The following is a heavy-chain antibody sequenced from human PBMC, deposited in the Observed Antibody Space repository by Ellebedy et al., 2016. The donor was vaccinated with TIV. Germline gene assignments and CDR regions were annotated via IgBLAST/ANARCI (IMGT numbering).Heavy chain of an antibody. V-gene: IGHV3-21*01. CDR2: ISSSSSYI. CDR3: AREKPPNYDFWSGYYTSLYYYYGMDV. Sequence: GESLKISCAASGFTFSSYSMNWVRQAPGKGLEWVSSISSSSSYIYYADSVKGRFTISRDNAKNSLYLQMTSLRAEDTAVYYCAREKPPNYDFWSGYYTSLYYYYGMDVWGQGTTVTVSS. D-gene: IGHD3-3*01. CDR1: GFTFSSYS. J-gene: IGHJ6*02.